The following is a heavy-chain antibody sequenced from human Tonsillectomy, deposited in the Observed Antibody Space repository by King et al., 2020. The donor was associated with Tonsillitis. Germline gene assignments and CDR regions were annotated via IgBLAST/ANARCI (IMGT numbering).Heavy chain of an antibody. CDR2: VYSDGRT. Sequence: VQLVESGGGLIQPGGSLRLSCAVSGFTVSSNYMSWVRQAPGKGLEWVSVVYSDGRTFNADSVKGRFTISRDNSKNTVYLQMNSLRAEDTAVYYCARGLWGAAFDNWGQGKMVIVSS. D-gene: IGHD3-10*01. CDR1: GFTVSSNY. J-gene: IGHJ3*02. CDR3: ARGLWGAAFDN. V-gene: IGHV3-53*01.